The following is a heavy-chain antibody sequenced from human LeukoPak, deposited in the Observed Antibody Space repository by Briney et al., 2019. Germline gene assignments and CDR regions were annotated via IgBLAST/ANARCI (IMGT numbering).Heavy chain of an antibody. Sequence: GGSLRLFCAASGFTFSSYGMHWVRQAPGKGLEWVAFIRYDGSNKYYADSVKGRFTISRDNFKNTLYLQMNSLRAEDTAVYYCAKEMSSGYHYYFDYWGQGTLVTVSS. CDR3: AKEMSSGYHYYFDY. CDR2: IRYDGSNK. V-gene: IGHV3-30*02. J-gene: IGHJ4*02. CDR1: GFTFSSYG. D-gene: IGHD3-22*01.